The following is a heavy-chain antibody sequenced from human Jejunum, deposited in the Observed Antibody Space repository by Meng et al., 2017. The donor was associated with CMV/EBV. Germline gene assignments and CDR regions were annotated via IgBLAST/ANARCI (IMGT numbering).Heavy chain of an antibody. D-gene: IGHD3-10*01. CDR3: ARGTPGRSYSDY. Sequence: QGQLVQSGAEVKKPGASVKVSRTASRYTFTSYDINWVRQATGQGLEWLGWFVNNVDTYSAQKFQGRVTMTTDTHTSTAFMELRSLRSDDTAVYYCARGTPGRSYSDYWGQGTLVTVSS. V-gene: IGHV1-18*01. J-gene: IGHJ4*02. CDR1: RYTFTSYD. CDR2: FVNNVDT.